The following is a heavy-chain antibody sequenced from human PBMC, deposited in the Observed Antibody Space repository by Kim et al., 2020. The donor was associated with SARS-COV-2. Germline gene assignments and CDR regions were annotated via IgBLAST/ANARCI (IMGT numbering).Heavy chain of an antibody. V-gene: IGHV4-59*01. D-gene: IGHD3-22*01. Sequence: SETLSLTCTVSGGSISSYYWSWIRQPPGKGLEWIWYIYYSGSTNYNPSLKSRVTISVDTSKNQFSLKLSSVTAADTAVYYCARDSNYYYDSSGYPWYFDLWGRGTLVTVSS. CDR2: IYYSGST. CDR1: GGSISSYY. J-gene: IGHJ2*01. CDR3: ARDSNYYYDSSGYPWYFDL.